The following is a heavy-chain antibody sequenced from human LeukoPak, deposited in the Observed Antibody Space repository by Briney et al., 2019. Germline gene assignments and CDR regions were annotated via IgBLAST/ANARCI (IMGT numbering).Heavy chain of an antibody. CDR1: GFTFSSYS. CDR3: ARGDSSSWFMVPTDY. CDR2: ISSSSSYI. J-gene: IGHJ4*02. Sequence: GGSLRLSCAASGFTFSSYSMNWVRQAPGKGLEWVSSISSSSSYIYYADSVKGRFTISGDNAKNSLYLQMNSLRAGDTAVYYCARGDSSSWFMVPTDYWGQGTLVTVSS. D-gene: IGHD6-13*01. V-gene: IGHV3-21*01.